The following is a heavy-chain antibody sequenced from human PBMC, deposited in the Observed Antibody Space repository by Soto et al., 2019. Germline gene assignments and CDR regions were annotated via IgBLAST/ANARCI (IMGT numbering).Heavy chain of an antibody. CDR1: GGSVSSGSYY. V-gene: IGHV4-61*01. J-gene: IGHJ5*02. CDR3: ARRLYGGWFDP. Sequence: SETLSLTCSVSGGSVSSGSYYWSWIRQPPGKGLEWIGYIYYNGNTYYNPSLKSRVTISVDRSKNQFSLNLSSVTAADTAVYYCARRLYGGWFDPWGQGTLVTVSS. D-gene: IGHD3-16*01. CDR2: IYYNGNT.